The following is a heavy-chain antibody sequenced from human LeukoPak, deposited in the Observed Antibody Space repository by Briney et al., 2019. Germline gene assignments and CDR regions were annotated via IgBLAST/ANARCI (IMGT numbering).Heavy chain of an antibody. CDR1: GYTFTDYY. D-gene: IGHD6-19*01. CDR2: INPNSGGT. V-gene: IGHV1-2*02. J-gene: IGHJ3*02. Sequence: ASVKVSCKASGYTFTDYYMHWVRQAPGQGLEWLGWINPNSGGTNYPPKFQGRLTMTRDTSISTASMELTSRPYDDTAVYFCAREGPRSKGSGGAAFHIWGQGTMVTVSS. CDR3: AREGPRSKGSGGAAFHI.